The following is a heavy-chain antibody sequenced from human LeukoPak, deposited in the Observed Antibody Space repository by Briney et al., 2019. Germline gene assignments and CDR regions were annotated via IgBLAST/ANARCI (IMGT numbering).Heavy chain of an antibody. J-gene: IGHJ4*02. Sequence: PGGSLRLSCAASGFTFSSYGMHWVRQAPGKGRTWVAVIWYDGSNKYYADSVKGRFTISRDNSKNTLYLQMNSLRAEDTAVYYCARDASLSTSGRYYFDYWGQGTLVTVSS. V-gene: IGHV3-33*01. CDR3: ARDASLSTSGRYYFDY. CDR2: IWYDGSNK. CDR1: GFTFSSYG. D-gene: IGHD6-19*01.